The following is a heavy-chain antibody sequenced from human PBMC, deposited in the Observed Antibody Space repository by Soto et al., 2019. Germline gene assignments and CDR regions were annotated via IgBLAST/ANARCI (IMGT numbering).Heavy chain of an antibody. CDR2: MNHSGST. J-gene: IGHJ4*02. CDR1: GGPMTNYY. CDR3: ARDKITGLFDY. V-gene: IGHV4-59*12. D-gene: IGHD2-8*02. Sequence: SETLSLTCTISGGPMTNYYCSWFRQPPGQGLEWIGYMNHSGSTRYNPSLISRVTISLDTSKNQFSLKLTSVTAADTAVYYCARDKITGLFDYWGQGTLVTVSS.